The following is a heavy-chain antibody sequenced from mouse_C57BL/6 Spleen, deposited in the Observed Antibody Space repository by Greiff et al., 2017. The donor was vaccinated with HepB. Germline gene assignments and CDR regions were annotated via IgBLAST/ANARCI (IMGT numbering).Heavy chain of an antibody. D-gene: IGHD3-2*01. CDR3: ARETEYFDY. J-gene: IGHJ2*01. V-gene: IGHV5-4*01. CDR1: GFTFSSYA. CDR2: ISDGGSYT. Sequence: DVMLVESGGGLVKPGGSLKLSCAASGFTFSSYAMSWVRQTPEKRLEWVATISDGGSYTYYPDNVKGRFTISRDNAKNNLYLQMSHLKSEDTAMYYCARETEYFDYWGQGTTLTVSS.